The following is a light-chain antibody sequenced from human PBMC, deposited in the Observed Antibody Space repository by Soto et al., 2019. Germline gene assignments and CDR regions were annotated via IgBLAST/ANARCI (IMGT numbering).Light chain of an antibody. CDR3: QHYGSSHSNT. CDR2: DIS. CDR1: QSVGTY. J-gene: IGKJ5*01. Sequence: EIVLTQSPATLSLSPGERATLPCRASQSVGTYLAWYQQKPGQAPRLLIYDISNRATGIPARFSGSGSGTDFTLTVSRLEPEDFAVYYCQHYGSSHSNTFGQGTRLEIK. V-gene: IGKV3-11*01.